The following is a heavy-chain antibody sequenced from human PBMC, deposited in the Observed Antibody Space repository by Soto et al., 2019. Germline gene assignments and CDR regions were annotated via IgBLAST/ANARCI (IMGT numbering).Heavy chain of an antibody. D-gene: IGHD2-2*01. Sequence: ASVKVSCKASGYTFTGYYMHWVRQAPGQGLEWMGWINPNSGGTNYAQKFQGWVTMTRDTSISTAYMELSRLRSDDTAVYYCARGGPRYCRSTSCTKGSSWFDPWGQGTRVTVAS. J-gene: IGHJ5*02. CDR1: GYTFTGYY. CDR2: INPNSGGT. V-gene: IGHV1-2*04. CDR3: ARGGPRYCRSTSCTKGSSWFDP.